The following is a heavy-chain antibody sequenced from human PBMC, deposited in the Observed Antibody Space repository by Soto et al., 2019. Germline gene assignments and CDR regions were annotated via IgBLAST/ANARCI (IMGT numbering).Heavy chain of an antibody. D-gene: IGHD3-10*01. V-gene: IGHV3-48*02. Sequence: PGGSLILSCAASGFILSTYNMNWVRQAPGKGLEWVSYISSSTRTIFYADSVKGRFTISRDNAKNSLYLEMNSLRDEDTAIYYCARDMYHYVSGSYYDAFDIWGQGTMVTVSS. CDR3: ARDMYHYVSGSYYDAFDI. CDR1: GFILSTYN. CDR2: ISSSTRTI. J-gene: IGHJ3*02.